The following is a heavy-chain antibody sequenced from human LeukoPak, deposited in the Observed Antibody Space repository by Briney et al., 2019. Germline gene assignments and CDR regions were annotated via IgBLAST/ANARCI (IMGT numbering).Heavy chain of an antibody. Sequence: PGGSLRLSCAASGFTFSLYDMHWVRQATGKSLEWVSGIGNEGSTFYPGSLKGRFTISRDNAKNSLYLQMYSLSAEDTAVYYCIRDLGLSHAYGAFDVWGQGALVTVSS. J-gene: IGHJ3*01. D-gene: IGHD3-16*01. CDR2: IGNEGST. CDR3: IRDLGLSHAYGAFDV. CDR1: GFTFSLYD. V-gene: IGHV3-13*01.